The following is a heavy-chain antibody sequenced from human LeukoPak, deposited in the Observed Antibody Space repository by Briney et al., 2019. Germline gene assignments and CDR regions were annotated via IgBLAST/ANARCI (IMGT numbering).Heavy chain of an antibody. J-gene: IGHJ6*02. CDR1: GYTFTGYY. Sequence: ASVKVSCKASGYTFTGYYMHWVRQAPGQGLEWMGWINPNSGGTNYAQKFQGWVTMTRDTSISTAYMELSRLRSDDTAVYYCARDDHSDYGMDVWGQGTTVTVSS. V-gene: IGHV1-2*04. CDR2: INPNSGGT. CDR3: ARDDHSDYGMDV.